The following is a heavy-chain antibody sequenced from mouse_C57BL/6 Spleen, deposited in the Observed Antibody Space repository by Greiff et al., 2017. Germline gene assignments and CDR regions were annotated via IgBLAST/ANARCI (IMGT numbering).Heavy chain of an antibody. D-gene: IGHD2-3*01. CDR1: GFTFSDYY. V-gene: IGHV5-16*01. CDR2: INYDGSST. J-gene: IGHJ1*03. Sequence: EVQLVESEGGLVQPGRSMKLSCTASGFTFSDYYMAWVRQVPEKGLEWVANINYDGSSTYYLDSLKSRFIISRDNAKNILYLQMSSLKSEDTATYYCARMIPYWYFDVWGTGTTVTVSS. CDR3: ARMIPYWYFDV.